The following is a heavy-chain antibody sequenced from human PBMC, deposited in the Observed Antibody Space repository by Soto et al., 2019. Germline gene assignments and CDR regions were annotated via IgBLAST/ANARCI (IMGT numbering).Heavy chain of an antibody. D-gene: IGHD3-9*01. J-gene: IGHJ5*02. CDR2: ISGSGGST. CDR1: GFTFISYA. CDR3: AKTAILRVPNWFDP. Sequence: PGWSLRLSCASSGFTFISYAMSWVRQAPGKGLEWVSAISGSGGSTYYADSVKGRFTISRDNSKNTLYLQMNSLRAEDTAVYYCAKTAILRVPNWFDPWGQGTLVTVSS. V-gene: IGHV3-23*01.